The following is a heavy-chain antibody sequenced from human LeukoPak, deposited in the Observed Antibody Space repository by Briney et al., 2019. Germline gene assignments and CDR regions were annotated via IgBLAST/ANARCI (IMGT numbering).Heavy chain of an antibody. D-gene: IGHD3-16*02. J-gene: IGHJ4*02. CDR3: ARGTYYDYFWVRYRSYFAY. V-gene: IGHV3-48*01. Sequence: PGGSLRLSCAASGFTFSDYSINWVRQAPGKGMEWVSYMSDSGETMYYADSVRGRFAISRDNAKSTLHLQMDTLRVEDTAIYYCARGTYYDYFWVRYRSYFAYWGRGTVVTVSS. CDR1: GFTFSDYS. CDR2: MSDSGETM.